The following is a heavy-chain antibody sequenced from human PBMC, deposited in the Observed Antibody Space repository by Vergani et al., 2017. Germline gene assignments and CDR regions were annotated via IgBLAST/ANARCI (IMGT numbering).Heavy chain of an antibody. D-gene: IGHD2-2*01. CDR3: ARVGTSSNRDYFDY. V-gene: IGHV1-2*02. CDR2: INPNSGGT. J-gene: IGHJ4*02. Sequence: QVQLVQSGAEVKKPGASVKVSCKASGYTFTDYFMHWVRQAPGQGLEWMGWINPNSGGTNYAQKFQGRVTMNRDTSISTAYMELSNLRSDDTAVYYCARVGTSSNRDYFDYGGQGTLVTVSS. CDR1: GYTFTDYF.